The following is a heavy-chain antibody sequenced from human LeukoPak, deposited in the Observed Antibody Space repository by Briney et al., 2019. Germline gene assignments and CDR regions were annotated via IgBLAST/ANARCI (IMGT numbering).Heavy chain of an antibody. V-gene: IGHV3-30-3*01. D-gene: IGHD3-10*01. J-gene: IGHJ4*02. CDR1: GFTFSSYA. CDR2: ISYDGSNK. CDR3: ARDLRMVRGVIDY. Sequence: GGSLRLSCAASGFTFSSYAMHWVRQAPGKGREGVAVISYDGSNKYYADSVKGRFTISRDNSKNTLYLQMNSLRAEDTAVYYCARDLRMVRGVIDYWGQGTLVTVSS.